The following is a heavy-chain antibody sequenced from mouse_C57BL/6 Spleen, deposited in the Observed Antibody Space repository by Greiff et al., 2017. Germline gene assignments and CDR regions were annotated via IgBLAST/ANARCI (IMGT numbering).Heavy chain of an antibody. D-gene: IGHD1-1*01. Sequence: EVKLMESGPGLVKPSQSLSLTCPVTGYSITCGYYWNWIRQFPGNKLEWMGYISYDGSNNYKPSLKNRIPNTRHTAKKQFILELNYVTSEKTATYYSDRGERHDSSYGYFDVWGTGTTVTVSS. J-gene: IGHJ1*03. V-gene: IGHV3-6*01. CDR1: GYSITCGYY. CDR3: DRGERHDSSYGYFDV. CDR2: ISYDGSN.